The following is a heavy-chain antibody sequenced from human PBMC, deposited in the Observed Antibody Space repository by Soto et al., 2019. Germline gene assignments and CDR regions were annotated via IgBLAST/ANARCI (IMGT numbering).Heavy chain of an antibody. V-gene: IGHV4-4*02. Sequence: QVLLQESGPGLVKPSGTLSLTCAVSGGSISSSNWWSWVRQPPGKGLEWIGEIYHSGSTNYNPSLKRRVTISVDKSKNQFSLKLSSVTAADTAVYYCARDTPYYYDSRGGDYYYYGMDVWGQGTTVTVSS. CDR2: IYHSGST. CDR1: GGSISSSNW. J-gene: IGHJ6*02. CDR3: ARDTPYYYDSRGGDYYYYGMDV. D-gene: IGHD3-22*01.